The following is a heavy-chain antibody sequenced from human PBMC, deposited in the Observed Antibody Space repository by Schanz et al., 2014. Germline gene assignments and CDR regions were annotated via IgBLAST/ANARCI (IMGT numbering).Heavy chain of an antibody. Sequence: QVQLVESGGGVVQPGTSLRLSCAASGFTFRGHAMHWVRQAPGQGLEKVAVTSTDGTKTYYAASVRGRFTISRDNSKNTVYLQMNSLRSEYTAVYYCTRDRGALIIHNDALELWGQGTMVSVSS. V-gene: IGHV3-30*04. J-gene: IGHJ3*01. D-gene: IGHD3-16*01. CDR1: GFTFRGHA. CDR2: TSTDGTKT. CDR3: TRDRGALIIHNDALEL.